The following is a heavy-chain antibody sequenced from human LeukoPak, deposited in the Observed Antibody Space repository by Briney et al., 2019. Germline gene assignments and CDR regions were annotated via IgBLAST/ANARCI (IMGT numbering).Heavy chain of an antibody. CDR2: IYYTGTT. CDR3: ARGEDFERYYLAY. V-gene: IGHV4-59*01. J-gene: IGHJ4*02. D-gene: IGHD3-9*01. Sequence: SETLFLTCTVSGGSISNYYWSWIRQPPGKELEWIGYIYYTGTTNYNPLFESRATISVDTSKNQFSLKLTSVTAADTAVYFCARGEDFERYYLAYWGQGTLVTVSS. CDR1: GGSISNYY.